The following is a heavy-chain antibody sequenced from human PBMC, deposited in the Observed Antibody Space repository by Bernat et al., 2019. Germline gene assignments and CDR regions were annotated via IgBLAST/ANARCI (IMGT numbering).Heavy chain of an antibody. J-gene: IGHJ3*02. V-gene: IGHV1-8*01. CDR3: ARPRYCSGGSCYIAAFDI. CDR2: MNPNSGNT. Sequence: QVQLVQSGAEVKKPGASVKVSCKASGYTFTSYDISWVRQATGQGFEWMGWMNPNSGNTGYAQKFQGRVTMTRNTSISTAYMELSSLRSEDTAVYYCARPRYCSGGSCYIAAFDIWGQGTMVTVSS. D-gene: IGHD2-15*01. CDR1: GYTFTSYD.